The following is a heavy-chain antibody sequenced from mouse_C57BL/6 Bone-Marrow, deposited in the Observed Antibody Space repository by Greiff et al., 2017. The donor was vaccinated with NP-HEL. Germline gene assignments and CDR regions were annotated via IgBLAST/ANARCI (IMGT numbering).Heavy chain of an antibody. CDR2: IHPSDSDT. CDR1: GYTFTSYW. Sequence: QVQLQQPGAELVKPGDSVKVSCKASGYTFTSYWMHWVKQRPGQGLEWSGRIHPSDSDTNYNQQFKGKATLTVDTSSRTAYMQRSSLTSEESEVYNCAIVGYWFAYWGQGTLVTVSA. J-gene: IGHJ3*01. CDR3: AIVGYWFAY. V-gene: IGHV1-74*01. D-gene: IGHD3-1*01.